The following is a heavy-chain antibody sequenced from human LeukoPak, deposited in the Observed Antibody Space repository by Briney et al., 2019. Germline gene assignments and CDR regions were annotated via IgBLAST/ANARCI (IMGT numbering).Heavy chain of an antibody. D-gene: IGHD3-9*01. V-gene: IGHV1-69*13. CDR1: GYTFTVYS. CDR3: ARDRQRYSNWFDP. CDR2: IIPIFGTA. J-gene: IGHJ5*02. Sequence: ASVKVSCKASGYTFTVYSINWLRQAPGQGLEWMGGIIPIFGTANYAQKFQGRVTITADESTSTAYMELGSLRSEDTAVYYCARDRQRYSNWFDPWGQGTLVTVSS.